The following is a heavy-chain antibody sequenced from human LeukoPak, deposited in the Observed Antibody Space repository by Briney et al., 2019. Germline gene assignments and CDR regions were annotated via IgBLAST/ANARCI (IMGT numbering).Heavy chain of an antibody. CDR2: IRYDGSNK. CDR3: ARASSSGWSGAYSEFDP. Sequence: GGSLRLSCAASGFTFSSYGMHWVRQAPGKGLEWVAFIRYDGSNKYYADSVKGRFTISRDNSKNTLYLQMNSLRAEDMAVYYCARASSSGWSGAYSEFDPWGQGTLVTVSS. CDR1: GFTFSSYG. V-gene: IGHV3-30*02. D-gene: IGHD6-19*01. J-gene: IGHJ5*02.